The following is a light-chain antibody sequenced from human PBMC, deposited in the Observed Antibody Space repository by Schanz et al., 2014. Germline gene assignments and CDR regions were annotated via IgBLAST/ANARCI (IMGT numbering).Light chain of an antibody. V-gene: IGKV3-11*01. CDR2: DAS. J-gene: IGKJ2*01. Sequence: EIVLTQSPATLSLSPGERATLSCRASQSVSSYLAWYQQKPGQAPRLLIYDASNRATGIPARFSGSGSGTDFTLTISSLQPEDFATYYCQQYNYWPPFTFGQGTKLEIK. CDR1: QSVSSY. CDR3: QQYNYWPPFT.